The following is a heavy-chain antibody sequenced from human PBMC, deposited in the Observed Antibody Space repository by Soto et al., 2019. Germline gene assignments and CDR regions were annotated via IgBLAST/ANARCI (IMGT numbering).Heavy chain of an antibody. Sequence: EEQLVESGGGLVQPGGSLSLSCAASGYIFSSYWMHWVRQVPGKGLVWVSRINNDGSSTTYADSVNGRFTVSRDNAKNTLYLQMNSLRAEDTAVYYGARGGQGSRYFELWGRGTLVTVSS. V-gene: IGHV3-74*01. CDR2: INNDGSST. CDR3: ARGGQGSRYFEL. J-gene: IGHJ2*01. D-gene: IGHD3-16*01. CDR1: GYIFSSYW.